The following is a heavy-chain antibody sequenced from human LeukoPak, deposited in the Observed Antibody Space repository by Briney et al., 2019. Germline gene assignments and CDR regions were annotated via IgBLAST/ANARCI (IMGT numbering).Heavy chain of an antibody. CDR2: INPNSGGT. V-gene: IGHV1-2*02. D-gene: IGHD6-19*01. J-gene: IGHJ4*02. Sequence: XMXXINPNSGGTNYAQKFQGRVTMTRDTSISTAYMELSRLRSDDTAVYYCARDIVGGTVAGTFDWGQGTLVTVSS. CDR3: ARDIVGGTVAGTFD.